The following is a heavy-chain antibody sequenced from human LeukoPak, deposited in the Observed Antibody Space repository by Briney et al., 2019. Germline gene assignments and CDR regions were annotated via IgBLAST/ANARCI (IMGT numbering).Heavy chain of an antibody. Sequence: ASVKVSCKASGYTFTSYDINWVRQATGQGLEWMGWMNPNSGNTGYAQKFQGRVTMTRNTSISTAYMELSSLRSEDTAVYYCARDGRAAAGRSGYFQHWGQGTLVTVSS. D-gene: IGHD6-13*01. CDR2: MNPNSGNT. V-gene: IGHV1-8*01. CDR3: ARDGRAAAGRSGYFQH. CDR1: GYTFTSYD. J-gene: IGHJ1*01.